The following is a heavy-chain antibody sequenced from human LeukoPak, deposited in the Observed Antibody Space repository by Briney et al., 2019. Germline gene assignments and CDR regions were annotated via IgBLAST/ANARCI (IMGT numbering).Heavy chain of an antibody. D-gene: IGHD3-3*01. Sequence: GGSLRLSCAASGFTFSSYWMHWVRQAPGKGLVWVSRINSDGSSTSYADSVKGRFTISRDNAKNTLYLQMSSLRAEDTAVYYCARSGLDYDFWSGSDYWGQGTLVTVSS. CDR2: INSDGSST. CDR3: ARSGLDYDFWSGSDY. J-gene: IGHJ4*02. V-gene: IGHV3-74*01. CDR1: GFTFSSYW.